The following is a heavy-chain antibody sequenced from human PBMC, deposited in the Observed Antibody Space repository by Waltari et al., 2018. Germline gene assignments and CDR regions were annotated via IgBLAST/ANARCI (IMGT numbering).Heavy chain of an antibody. CDR2: VDPEDGET. Sequence: EVQLVQSGAEVKKPGATVKISCKVSGYTFTDYYMHWVQQPPGKGLEWMGLVDPEDGETIYAEKFQGRVTITADTSTDTAYMELSSLRSEDTAVYYCATVRGYCSGGSCYGGNNWFDPWGQGTLVTVSS. V-gene: IGHV1-69-2*01. CDR3: ATVRGYCSGGSCYGGNNWFDP. D-gene: IGHD2-15*01. J-gene: IGHJ5*02. CDR1: GYTFTDYY.